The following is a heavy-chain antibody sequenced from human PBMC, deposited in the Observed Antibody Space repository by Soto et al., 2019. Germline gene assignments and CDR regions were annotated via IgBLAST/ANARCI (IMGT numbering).Heavy chain of an antibody. CDR1: GGTFSAYS. D-gene: IGHD6-13*01. V-gene: IGHV1-69*01. J-gene: IGHJ6*02. CDR2: SIPIFGTA. Sequence: QVQLVQSGAEVKKPRSSVKVSCKASGGTFSAYSISWVRQAPGQGLEWMGGSIPIFGTANYAQKFQGRVTITADESTSTTYMELRSLRSEDTAVYYCATGGQHRKVSNYYGMDVWGQGTTVTVSS. CDR3: ATGGQHRKVSNYYGMDV.